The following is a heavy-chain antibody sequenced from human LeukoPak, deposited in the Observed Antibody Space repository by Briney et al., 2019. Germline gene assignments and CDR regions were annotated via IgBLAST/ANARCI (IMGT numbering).Heavy chain of an antibody. V-gene: IGHV3-21*01. CDR2: ISSSSSYI. J-gene: IGHJ3*02. CDR1: GFTFSSYS. D-gene: IGHD6-19*01. CDR3: AREFGIAVTPPYDAFDI. Sequence: PGGSLRLSCAASGFTFSSYSMNWVRQAPGKGLEWVSSISSSSSYIYYADSVKGRFTISRDNAKNSLYLQMNSLRAEDTAVYYCAREFGIAVTPPYDAFDIWGQGTMVTVSS.